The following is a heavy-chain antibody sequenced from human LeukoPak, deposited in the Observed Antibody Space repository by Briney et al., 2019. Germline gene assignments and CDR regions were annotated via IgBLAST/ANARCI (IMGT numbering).Heavy chain of an antibody. CDR1: GFTFSGFW. D-gene: IGHD6-13*01. J-gene: IGHJ4*01. CDR2: IKEDGSEK. CDR3: ARDGTAAGLYFDL. Sequence: GSLRLSXAVSGFTFSGFWMSWVRQAPGKGLEWVANIKEDGSEKYYVDSVKGRFTISRDNTKNSLYLQMSSLRAEDTAVYYCARDGTAAGLYFDLWGQGTLVTVSS. V-gene: IGHV3-7*01.